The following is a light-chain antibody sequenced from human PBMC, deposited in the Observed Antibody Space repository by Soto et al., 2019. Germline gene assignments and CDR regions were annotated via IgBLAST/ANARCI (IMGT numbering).Light chain of an antibody. CDR3: QQYNNWPPLYS. Sequence: EIVMTQSPATLSVSPGERATLSCRASQSVSSNLAWYQQKPGQAPRLLIYGASTRATGIPGRFSGSGSGTEFTLTISSLQSEYFAVYYCQQYNNWPPLYSIGQGKKLEIK. CDR1: QSVSSN. CDR2: GAS. J-gene: IGKJ2*01. V-gene: IGKV3-15*01.